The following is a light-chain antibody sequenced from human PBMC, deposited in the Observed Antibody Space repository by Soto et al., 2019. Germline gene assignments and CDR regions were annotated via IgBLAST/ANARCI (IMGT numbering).Light chain of an antibody. CDR2: DDS. CDR1: NIGSIA. CDR3: QVWDGSSDHYV. J-gene: IGLJ1*01. V-gene: IGLV3-21*02. Sequence: SYELTHPPSVSLAPGHTARIACGGNNIGSIAVHWYQQKPGRAPVLVVYDDSDRPSGIPERFSGSNSGNTATLTISRVEVGDEADYYCQVWDGSSDHYVFGTGTKVTXL.